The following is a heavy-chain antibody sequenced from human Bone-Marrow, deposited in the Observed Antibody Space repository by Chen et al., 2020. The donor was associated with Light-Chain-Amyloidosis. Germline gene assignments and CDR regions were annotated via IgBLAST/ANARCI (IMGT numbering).Heavy chain of an antibody. CDR3: ARRRDGYNFDY. V-gene: IGHV5-51*01. J-gene: IGHJ4*02. CDR2: IYPDDSDA. CDR1: GYTFPNYW. Sequence: EVQLEQSGPEVKKPGESLKISCKGSGYTFPNYWIGWVRQIPGKGLEWMGVIYPDDSDARYSPSFEGQVTMSADKSITTAYLQWRSLKASDTAMYYCARRRDGYNFDYWGQGTLVTVSS. D-gene: IGHD5-12*01.